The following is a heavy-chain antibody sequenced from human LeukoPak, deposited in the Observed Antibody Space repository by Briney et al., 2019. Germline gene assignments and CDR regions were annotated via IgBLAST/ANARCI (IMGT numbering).Heavy chain of an antibody. D-gene: IGHD2-8*01. V-gene: IGHV3-53*04. CDR2: IYSDDRT. Sequence: PGGSLRLSCAASGFIFNTYAMSWVRQAPGKGLEWVSVIYSDDRTYYADSVKGRFTISRHTSKKTLYLQMNSLRAEDTAVYYCAREVMAKRRAFDIWGQGTVVTVSS. J-gene: IGHJ3*02. CDR1: GFIFNTYA. CDR3: AREVMAKRRAFDI.